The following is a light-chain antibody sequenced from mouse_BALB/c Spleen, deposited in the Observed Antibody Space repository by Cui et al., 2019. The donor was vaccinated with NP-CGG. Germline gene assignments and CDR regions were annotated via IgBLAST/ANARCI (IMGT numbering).Light chain of an antibody. V-gene: IGLV1*01. CDR3: ALWYSNHWV. Sequence: QTVVTQASALTTSPGETVIFTCRSSTGAVTTSNYANWVQEKPDHLFTGLIGGTNNRAPGVPARFSGSLIGDKAALTITGAQTEDEAIYFCALWYSNHWVFGGGTKLTVL. J-gene: IGLJ1*01. CDR1: TGAVTTSNY. CDR2: GTN.